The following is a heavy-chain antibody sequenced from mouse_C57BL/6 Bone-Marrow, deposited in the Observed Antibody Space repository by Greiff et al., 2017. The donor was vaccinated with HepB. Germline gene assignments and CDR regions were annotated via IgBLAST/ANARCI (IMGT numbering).Heavy chain of an antibody. Sequence: VQLQQSGPGLVQPSQRLSITCTVSGFSLTSYGVHWVRQSPGKGLEWLGVIWSGGSTDYNADFISRLSISKDNSKSQVFFKMNSLQADDTAIYYCARRGCPGYFDVWGTGTTVTVSS. D-gene: IGHD3-3*01. CDR3: ARRGCPGYFDV. V-gene: IGHV2-2*01. CDR1: GFSLTSYG. CDR2: IWSGGST. J-gene: IGHJ1*03.